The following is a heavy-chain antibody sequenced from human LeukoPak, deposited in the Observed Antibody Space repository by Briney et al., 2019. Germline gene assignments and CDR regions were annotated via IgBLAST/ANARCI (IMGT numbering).Heavy chain of an antibody. J-gene: IGHJ4*02. V-gene: IGHV4-34*01. D-gene: IGHD4-11*01. Sequence: SETLSLTCAVYGGSFSGYYWSWIRQPPGKGLEWIGEINHSGSTNYNPSLKSRVTISVDTSKNQFSLKLSSVTAADTAVYYCASMTVTTGTVLDYWGQGTLVTVSS. CDR1: GGSFSGYY. CDR3: ASMTVTTGTVLDY. CDR2: INHSGST.